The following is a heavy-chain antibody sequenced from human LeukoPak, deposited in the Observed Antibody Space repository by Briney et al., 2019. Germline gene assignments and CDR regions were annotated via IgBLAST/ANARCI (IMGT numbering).Heavy chain of an antibody. CDR1: GGSISSGSYY. CDR3: ARYRSSWSSFDY. CDR2: IYTSGST. Sequence: PSQTLSLTCTVSGGSISSGSYYWSWIRQPAGKGLEWIGRIYTSGSTNYNPSLKSRVTISVDTSKNQFSLKLSSVTAADTAVYYCARYRSSWSSFDYWGQGTLVTVSS. V-gene: IGHV4-61*02. D-gene: IGHD6-13*01. J-gene: IGHJ4*02.